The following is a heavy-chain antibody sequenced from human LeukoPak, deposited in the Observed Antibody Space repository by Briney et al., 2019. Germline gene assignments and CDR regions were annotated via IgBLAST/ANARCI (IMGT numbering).Heavy chain of an antibody. CDR1: GGTFSSYA. CDR2: IIPILGIA. CDR3: ARAKGGYYDSSGYSFDY. D-gene: IGHD3-22*01. Sequence: SVKVSCKASGGTFSSYAISWVRQAPGQGLEWMGRIIPILGIANYAQKFQGRVTITADKSTSTAYMELSSLRSEDTAVYYCARAKGGYYDSSGYSFDYWGQGTLVTVSS. V-gene: IGHV1-69*04. J-gene: IGHJ4*02.